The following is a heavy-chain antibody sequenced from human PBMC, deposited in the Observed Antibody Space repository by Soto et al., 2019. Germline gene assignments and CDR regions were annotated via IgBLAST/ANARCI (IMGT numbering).Heavy chain of an antibody. D-gene: IGHD2-21*02. CDR2: INPNSGGT. V-gene: IGHV1-2*02. CDR1: GYTFTGYY. Sequence: ASVKVSCKASGYTFTGYYMHWVRQAPGQGLEWMGWINPNSGGTNYAQKFQGRVTMTRDTSISTAYMELSRLRSDDTAVYYCARVYCGGDCYPDYYYYGMDVWGQGTTVTVSS. CDR3: ARVYCGGDCYPDYYYYGMDV. J-gene: IGHJ6*02.